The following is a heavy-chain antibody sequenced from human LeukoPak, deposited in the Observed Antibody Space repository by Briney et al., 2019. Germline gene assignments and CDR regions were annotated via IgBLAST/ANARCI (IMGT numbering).Heavy chain of an antibody. V-gene: IGHV3-7*01. D-gene: IGHD1-14*01. CDR3: AAYKRWVAGDV. J-gene: IGHJ6*01. Sequence: GGSLRLSCAASGFTFSDSCMSWVRPAPGRGPEWVVNIKNDGREEHYVDSVKGRFTVSRDNARNSLFLQMNSLRVEDTAVYYCAAYKRWVAGDVSGEGNTVSVSS. CDR2: IKNDGREE. CDR1: GFTFSDSC.